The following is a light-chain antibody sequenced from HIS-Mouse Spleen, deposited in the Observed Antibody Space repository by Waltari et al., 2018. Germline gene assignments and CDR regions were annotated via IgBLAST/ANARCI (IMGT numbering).Light chain of an antibody. CDR2: EVS. J-gene: IGLJ2*01. CDR3: SSYTSSSNRAV. Sequence: QSALTQPRSVSGSPGQSITISCTGTSSDVGGYNYVSWYQQHPGKAPKLMIYEVSNRPSGVSNRFSGSKSGNTASLTISGLQAEDEADYYCSSYTSSSNRAVFGGGTKLTVL. CDR1: SSDVGGYNY. V-gene: IGLV2-14*01.